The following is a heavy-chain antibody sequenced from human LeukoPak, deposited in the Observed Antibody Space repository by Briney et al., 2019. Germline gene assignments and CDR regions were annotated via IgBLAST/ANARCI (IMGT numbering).Heavy chain of an antibody. CDR2: IGGSGGTT. CDR1: GFTFSSYA. Sequence: GGSLRLSCAASGFTFSSYAMSWVRQAPGKELEWVSDIGGSGGTTYYADSVRGRFTISRDNSKNTLYLEMNSLSAEDTAVYYCAKKSPYTSSRVDNYYFYYGMDVWGQGTTVTVSS. V-gene: IGHV3-23*01. D-gene: IGHD6-13*01. CDR3: AKKSPYTSSRVDNYYFYYGMDV. J-gene: IGHJ6*02.